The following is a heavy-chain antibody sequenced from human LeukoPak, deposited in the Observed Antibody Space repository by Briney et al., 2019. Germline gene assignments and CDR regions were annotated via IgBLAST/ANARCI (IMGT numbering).Heavy chain of an antibody. CDR3: ARGSEGEAYYDSSGYYGNTRFDY. V-gene: IGHV1-69*06. J-gene: IGHJ4*02. D-gene: IGHD3-22*01. CDR1: GGTFSSYA. Sequence: ASVKVSCKASGGTFSSYAISWVRQAPGQGLEWMGGIIPIFGTANYAQKFQGRVTITADKSTSTAYMELSSLRSEDTAVYYCARGSEGEAYYDSSGYYGNTRFDYWGQGTLVTVSS. CDR2: IIPIFGTA.